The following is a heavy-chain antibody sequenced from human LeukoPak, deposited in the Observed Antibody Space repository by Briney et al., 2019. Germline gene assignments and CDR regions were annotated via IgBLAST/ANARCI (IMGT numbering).Heavy chain of an antibody. Sequence: GGSLRLSCAASGFTFINAWMAWVRQAPGKGLEWVGRIKAKAHGGTIEYAAPVKGRFTISRDNAKNSLYLQMNSLRAEDTAVYYCAELGITMIGGVWGKGTTVTISS. CDR2: IKAKAHGGTI. CDR1: GFTFINAW. CDR3: AELGITMIGGV. V-gene: IGHV3-15*01. D-gene: IGHD3-10*02. J-gene: IGHJ6*04.